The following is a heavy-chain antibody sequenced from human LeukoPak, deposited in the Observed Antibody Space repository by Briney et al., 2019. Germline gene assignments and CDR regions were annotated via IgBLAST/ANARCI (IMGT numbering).Heavy chain of an antibody. J-gene: IGHJ4*02. Sequence: PGGSLRLSCAASGFTFDDYAMHWVRQAPGKGLEWVSGISWNSGSIGYADSVKGRFTISRDNAKNSLYLQMNSLRAEDTALYYCAKDMGDGYNIHNYFDYWGQGTLVTVSS. D-gene: IGHD5-24*01. CDR1: GFTFDDYA. CDR3: AKDMGDGYNIHNYFDY. V-gene: IGHV3-9*01. CDR2: ISWNSGSI.